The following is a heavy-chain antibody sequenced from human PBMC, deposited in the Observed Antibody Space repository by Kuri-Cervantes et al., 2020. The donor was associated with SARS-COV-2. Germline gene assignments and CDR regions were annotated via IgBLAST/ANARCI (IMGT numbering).Heavy chain of an antibody. CDR3: ARGRADSSGYHYYFDY. CDR1: GFTFSSYD. Sequence: GESLKISCAASGFTFSSYDMHWVRQATGKGLEWVSAIGTAGDTYYPGSVKGRFTISRENAKNSLYLQMNSLRAGDTAVYYCARGRADSSGYHYYFDYWGQGTLVTVSS. V-gene: IGHV3-13*04. D-gene: IGHD3-22*01. J-gene: IGHJ4*02. CDR2: IGTAGDT.